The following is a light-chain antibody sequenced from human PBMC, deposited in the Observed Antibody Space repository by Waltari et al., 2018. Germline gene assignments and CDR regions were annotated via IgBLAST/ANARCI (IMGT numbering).Light chain of an antibody. V-gene: IGKV4-1*01. J-gene: IGKJ1*01. Sequence: DIVMTQSADSLAVPLGERATISCKSSQSLLFTTNHKNYLAWYQQKPGQLPKLLIYWASTRQSGVPDRFSGSGSGTDFTLSISGLQAEDVGVYYCQQYSRVPWTFGQGTKVEIK. CDR1: QSLLFTTNHKNY. CDR2: WAS. CDR3: QQYSRVPWT.